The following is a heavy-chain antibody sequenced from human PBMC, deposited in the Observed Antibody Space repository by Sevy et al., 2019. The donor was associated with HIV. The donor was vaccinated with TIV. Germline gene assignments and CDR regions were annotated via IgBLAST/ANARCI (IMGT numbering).Heavy chain of an antibody. V-gene: IGHV4-4*02. Sequence: SETLSLTCAVSGGSISSSNWWSWVRQPPGKGLEWIGEIYRSGSTNYNPSLKSRVTISVDKSKNQFSLKLSSVTAADTXVYYCARDQXXXXSXFGNDAFDIWGQGTMVTVSS. CDR2: IYRSGST. CDR3: ARDQXXXXSXFGNDAFDI. D-gene: IGHD3-16*01. CDR1: GGSISSSNW. J-gene: IGHJ3*02.